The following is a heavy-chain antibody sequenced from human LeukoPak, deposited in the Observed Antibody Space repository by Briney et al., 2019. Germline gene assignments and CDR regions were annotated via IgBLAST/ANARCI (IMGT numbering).Heavy chain of an antibody. Sequence: SGGSLRLSCAASGFTFSSYAMSWVRQAPGKGLEWVSAISGSGGSTYYADCVKGRFTLSRDNSKNTVYLQMNSLRADDTAVYYCAERGYTYGGEFDYWGQGTLVTVSS. J-gene: IGHJ4*02. D-gene: IGHD5-18*01. CDR2: ISGSGGST. CDR3: AERGYTYGGEFDY. V-gene: IGHV3-23*01. CDR1: GFTFSSYA.